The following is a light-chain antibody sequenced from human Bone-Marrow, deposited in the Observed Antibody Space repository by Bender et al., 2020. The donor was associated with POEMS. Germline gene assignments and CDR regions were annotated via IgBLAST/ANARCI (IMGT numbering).Light chain of an antibody. Sequence: QSVLTQPPSASGTPGQRVTISCSGSSSNIGTNPVNWYQQLPGTAPKLLIYINNQRPSGVPDRFSGSKSGTSASLAISGLQSEDEAEYNIAAWEDRLEGWGFGGGTKLTVL. CDR1: SSNIGTNP. J-gene: IGLJ3*02. CDR2: INN. CDR3: AAWEDRLEGWG. V-gene: IGLV1-44*01.